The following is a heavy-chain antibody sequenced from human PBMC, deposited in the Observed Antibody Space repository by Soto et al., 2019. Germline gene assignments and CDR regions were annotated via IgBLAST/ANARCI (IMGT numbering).Heavy chain of an antibody. Sequence: PGGSLRLSCAASGFTFSSYSMNWVRQAPGKGLEWVSSISSSSSYIYYADSVKGRFTISRDNAKNSLYLQMNSLRAEDTAVYYCARDSIHGEAFDYWGQGTLVTVSS. CDR2: ISSSSSYI. CDR3: ARDSIHGEAFDY. CDR1: GFTFSSYS. J-gene: IGHJ4*02. D-gene: IGHD4-17*01. V-gene: IGHV3-21*01.